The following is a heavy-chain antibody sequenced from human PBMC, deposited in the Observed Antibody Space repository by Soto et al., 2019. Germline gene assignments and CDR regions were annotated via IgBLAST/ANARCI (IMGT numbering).Heavy chain of an antibody. Sequence: SETLSLTCTVSGDSISNYYWSWLRQPPGKGLEWIGYIYYSGSTNYNPSLKSRVTISVDTSKNQFSLKLSSVTAADTAVYYCAREAVTGTIVYWGQGTLVTVSS. CDR1: GDSISNYY. D-gene: IGHD1-7*01. CDR2: IYYSGST. CDR3: AREAVTGTIVY. J-gene: IGHJ4*02. V-gene: IGHV4-59*01.